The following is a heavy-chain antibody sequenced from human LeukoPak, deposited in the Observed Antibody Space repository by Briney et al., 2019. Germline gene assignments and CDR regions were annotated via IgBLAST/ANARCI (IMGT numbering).Heavy chain of an antibody. V-gene: IGHV4-38-2*02. J-gene: IGHJ4*02. CDR3: ARMGDYYMG. CDR2: IFHTGST. CDR1: GGSISSGFY. D-gene: IGHD3-22*01. Sequence: SETLSLTCTVSGGSISSGFYWGWIRQPPGKGLEWIGSIFHTGSTYYNAALKSRVTISVDTSKNQFSLMLSSVTAADTAVYSCARMGDYYMGWGQGTLVTVSS.